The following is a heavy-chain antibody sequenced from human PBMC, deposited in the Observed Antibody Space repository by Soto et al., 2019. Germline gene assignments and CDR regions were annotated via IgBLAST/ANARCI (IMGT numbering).Heavy chain of an antibody. V-gene: IGHV4-59*01. CDR2: IYYSGST. D-gene: IGHD3-16*02. J-gene: IGHJ5*01. CDR1: GGSISSYY. CDR3: ARGEEYDYIWESDRRRINWFDS. Sequence: PSDTLSLPCTVSGGSISSYYWSWIRQPPGKGLEWIGYIYYSGSTNYNPSLKSRVTISVDTSKNQFSLKLSSVTDADTAVYYCARGEEYDYIWESDRRRINWFDSWGQGTLVTVS.